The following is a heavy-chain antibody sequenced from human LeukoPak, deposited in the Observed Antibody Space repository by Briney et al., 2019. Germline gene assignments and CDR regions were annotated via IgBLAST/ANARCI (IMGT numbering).Heavy chain of an antibody. CDR2: FTGRGGST. CDR3: AKGDQPLLYGGAFDY. V-gene: IGHV3-23*01. Sequence: GGSLRLSCAASGFTFSSYGMHWVRQAPGKGLEWVSTFTGRGGSTFYADSVKGRFTISRDISKNTLYLQMHSLRAEDTAVYYCAKGDQPLLYGGAFDYWGQGTLVTVSS. J-gene: IGHJ4*02. D-gene: IGHD2-2*02. CDR1: GFTFSSYG.